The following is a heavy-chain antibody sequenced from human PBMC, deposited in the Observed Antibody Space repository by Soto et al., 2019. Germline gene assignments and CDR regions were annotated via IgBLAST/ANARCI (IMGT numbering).Heavy chain of an antibody. CDR3: ARATYYYGSGSYGMDV. CDR1: GGSFSGYY. Sequence: PSETLSLTCAVYGGSFSGYYWSWIRQPPGEGLEWIGEINHSGSTNYNPSLKSRVTISVDTSKNQFPLKLSSVTAADTAVYYCARATYYYGSGSYGMDVWGQGTTVTVSS. CDR2: INHSGST. J-gene: IGHJ6*02. D-gene: IGHD3-10*01. V-gene: IGHV4-34*01.